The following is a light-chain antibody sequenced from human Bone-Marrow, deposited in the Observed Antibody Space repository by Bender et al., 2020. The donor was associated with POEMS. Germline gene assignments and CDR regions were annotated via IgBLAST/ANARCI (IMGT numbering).Light chain of an antibody. CDR2: EVT. CDR3: CSYATYDKFV. Sequence: QSALTQPPSASAYPGQSVTISCTGTSTDIGGFDFVSWYQQHPGKAPKLIIYEVTKRPSGVPDRFSGSKSDNTASLTVSGLLADDEADYYCCSYATYDKFVLGGGTRLTVL. CDR1: STDIGGFDF. J-gene: IGLJ2*01. V-gene: IGLV2-8*01.